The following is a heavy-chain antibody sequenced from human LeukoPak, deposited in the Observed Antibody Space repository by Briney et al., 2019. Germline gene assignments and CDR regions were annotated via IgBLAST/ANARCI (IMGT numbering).Heavy chain of an antibody. V-gene: IGHV3-30*18. Sequence: GRSLRLSCAASGFTFSSYGMHWVRQAPGKGLEWVAVISYDGSNKYYADSVKGRFTISRDNSKNTLYLQMNSLRAEDTAVYYCAKASGRYYGGGSHSTGYFDYGAQEPLVTVSS. J-gene: IGHJ4*02. CDR1: GFTFSSYG. CDR2: ISYDGSNK. D-gene: IGHD3-10*01. CDR3: AKASGRYYGGGSHSTGYFDY.